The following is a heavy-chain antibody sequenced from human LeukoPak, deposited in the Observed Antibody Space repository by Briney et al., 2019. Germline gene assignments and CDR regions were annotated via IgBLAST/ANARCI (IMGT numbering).Heavy chain of an antibody. CDR1: GGSFSGYY. J-gene: IGHJ5*02. V-gene: IGHV4-34*01. Sequence: TSETLSLTCAVYGGSFSGYYWTWIRQPPGKGLEWIGEINHSGSTNYNPSLKSRVTISVDTSKNQFSLKLSSVTAADTAVYYCATYSSSSGWFDPWGQGTLVTVSS. CDR2: INHSGST. CDR3: ATYSSSSGWFDP. D-gene: IGHD6-13*01.